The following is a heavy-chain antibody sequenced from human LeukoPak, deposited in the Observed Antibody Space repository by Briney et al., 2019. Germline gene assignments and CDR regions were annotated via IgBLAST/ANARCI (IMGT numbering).Heavy chain of an antibody. CDR1: GGSFSGYY. V-gene: IGHV4-34*01. CDR3: AKSNGYGLVDI. D-gene: IGHD3-10*01. J-gene: IGHJ3*02. CDR2: INHSGST. Sequence: SETLSLTCAVYGGSFSGYYWSWIRQPPGKGLEWIGEINHSGSTNYNPSLKSRVTISLDTSRNQFSLKLNSVTAADTAVYYCAKSNGYGLVDIWGQGTVVTVSS.